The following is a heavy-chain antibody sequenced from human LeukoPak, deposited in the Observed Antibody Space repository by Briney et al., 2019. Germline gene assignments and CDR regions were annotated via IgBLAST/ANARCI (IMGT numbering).Heavy chain of an antibody. CDR2: INHSGST. CDR1: GGSFSGYY. CDR3: ASRITIFGVVITANYFDN. D-gene: IGHD3-3*01. J-gene: IGHJ4*02. Sequence: SETLSLTCAVYGGSFSGYYWSWIRQPPGKGLEWIGEINHSGSTNYNPSLKSRVTISVDTSKNQFSLKLSSVTAADTAVYYCASRITIFGVVITANYFDNWGQGTRVTVSS. V-gene: IGHV4-34*01.